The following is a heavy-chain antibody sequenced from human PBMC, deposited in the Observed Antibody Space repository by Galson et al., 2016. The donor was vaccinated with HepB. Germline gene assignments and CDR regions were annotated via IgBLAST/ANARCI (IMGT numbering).Heavy chain of an antibody. CDR3: AIGATGATWRN. V-gene: IGHV3-23*01. CDR2: IDGEGQTT. CDR1: GPGFKAYG. J-gene: IGHJ4*02. Sequence: SLRLSCAVSGPGFKAYGMSWVRQAPGKGLHWVSDIDGEGQTTHHADSVKGRFTMSRDNSKDTVYLEMIDLRVGDTAIYYCAIGATGATWRNWGQGTLVTVSS. D-gene: IGHD1-1*01.